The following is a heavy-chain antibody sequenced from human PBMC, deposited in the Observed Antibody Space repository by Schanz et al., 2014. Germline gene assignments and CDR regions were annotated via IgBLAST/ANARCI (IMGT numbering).Heavy chain of an antibody. Sequence: EVHLLESGGGLVQPGGSLRLSCAASGFTFRGYAMSWVRQAPGRGLEWVSIISGSGGNTYYADAVRGRFTISRDNSKNTLYLQMDSLRAEDTAVYFCAKKVPAYNPFDSWGQGTLVTVSS. CDR2: ISGSGGNT. J-gene: IGHJ4*02. V-gene: IGHV3-23*01. D-gene: IGHD1-1*01. CDR3: AKKVPAYNPFDS. CDR1: GFTFRGYA.